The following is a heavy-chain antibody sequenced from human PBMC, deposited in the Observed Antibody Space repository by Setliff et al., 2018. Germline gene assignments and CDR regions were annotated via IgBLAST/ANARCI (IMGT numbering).Heavy chain of an antibody. Sequence: AGGSLRLSCAASGFTFSDFYMSWIRQTPGKGLEWVSYISRGGGIIYYADSVRGRFTISRDDAKNSLYLQMNGLRAEDTAVYYCATKAVAGTGGQGTLVTVSS. CDR1: GFTFSDFY. CDR3: ATKAVAGT. D-gene: IGHD6-19*01. CDR2: ISRGGGII. J-gene: IGHJ4*02. V-gene: IGHV3-11*01.